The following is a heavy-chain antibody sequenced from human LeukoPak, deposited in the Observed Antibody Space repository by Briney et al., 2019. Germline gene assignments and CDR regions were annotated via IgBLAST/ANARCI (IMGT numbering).Heavy chain of an antibody. D-gene: IGHD3-3*01. J-gene: IGHJ4*02. CDR2: IYRANTETT. Sequence: GGSLRLSCAASGVVVSGDYMNWGRQAPGKGLEWVSLIYRANTETTYYADSVKGRFTISRDNSKNTLYLQMNSLRAEDTAVYYCARGTYYYEDREFYFDYWGRGTLVTVSS. V-gene: IGHV3-53*01. CDR3: ARGTYYYEDREFYFDY. CDR1: GVVVSGDY.